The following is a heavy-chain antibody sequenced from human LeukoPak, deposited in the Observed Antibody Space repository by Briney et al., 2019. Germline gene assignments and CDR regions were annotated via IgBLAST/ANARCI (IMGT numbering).Heavy chain of an antibody. CDR2: ISSSSSYI. Sequence: TGGSLRLSCAASGFTFCSYSMNWVRQAPGKGLEWVSSISSSSSYIYYADSVKGRFIVSRDNAKNSVYLQMNSLRAEDTAVYYCARDKWLTTTHYFDYWGQGTLVTVSS. CDR3: ARDKWLTTTHYFDY. CDR1: GFTFCSYS. J-gene: IGHJ4*02. D-gene: IGHD4-11*01. V-gene: IGHV3-21*01.